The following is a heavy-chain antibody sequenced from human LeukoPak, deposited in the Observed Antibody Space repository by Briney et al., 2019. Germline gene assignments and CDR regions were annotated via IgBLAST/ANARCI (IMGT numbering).Heavy chain of an antibody. J-gene: IGHJ3*02. Sequence: LSETLSLTCTVSGGSISSGGYYWSWIRQHPGKGLEWIGYIYYSGSTYYNPSLKSRVTISVDTSKNQFSLKLSSVTAADTAVYYCARDRGWGGGNAFDIWGQGTMVTVSS. D-gene: IGHD3-16*01. CDR1: GGSISSGGYY. CDR3: ARDRGWGGGNAFDI. CDR2: IYYSGST. V-gene: IGHV4-31*03.